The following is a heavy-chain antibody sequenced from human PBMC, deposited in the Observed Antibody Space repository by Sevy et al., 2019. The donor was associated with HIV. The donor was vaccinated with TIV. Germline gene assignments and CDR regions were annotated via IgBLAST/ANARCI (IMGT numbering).Heavy chain of an antibody. J-gene: IGHJ6*03. CDR2: IYYSGST. Sequence: SETLSLTCTVSGGSISSGGYYWSWIRQHPGKGLEWIGYIYYSGSTYYNPSLKSRVTISVDTSKNQFSLKLSSVTAADTAVYYWARGGIVGAVGAYYYMDVWGKGTTVTVSS. V-gene: IGHV4-31*03. D-gene: IGHD1-26*01. CDR3: ARGGIVGAVGAYYYMDV. CDR1: GGSISSGGYY.